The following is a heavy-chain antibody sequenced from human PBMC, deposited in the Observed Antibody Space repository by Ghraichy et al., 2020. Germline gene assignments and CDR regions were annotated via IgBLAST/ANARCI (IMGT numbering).Heavy chain of an antibody. J-gene: IGHJ6*02. D-gene: IGHD6-13*01. Sequence: SETLSLTCTVSGGSVSSGSYYWSWIRQPPGKGLEWIGYIYYSGSTNYNPSLKSRVTISVDTSKNQFSLKLSSVTAADTAVYYCARVIAAAGTYGMDVWGQGTTVTVSS. CDR2: IYYSGST. CDR3: ARVIAAAGTYGMDV. V-gene: IGHV4-61*01. CDR1: GGSVSSGSYY.